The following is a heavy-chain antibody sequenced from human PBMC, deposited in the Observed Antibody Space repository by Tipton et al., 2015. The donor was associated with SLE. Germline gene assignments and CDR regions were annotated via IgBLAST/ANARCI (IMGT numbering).Heavy chain of an antibody. CDR2: INHSGST. J-gene: IGHJ4*02. CDR3: ARGAWGQLVPDY. CDR1: GGSFSGYY. D-gene: IGHD6-13*01. V-gene: IGHV4-34*01. Sequence: TLSLTCAVYGGSFSGYYWSWIRQPPGKGLEWIGEINHSGSTNYNPSLKSRVTISVDTSKNQFSLKLSSVTAADTAVYYCARGAWGQLVPDYWGQGTLVTVSS.